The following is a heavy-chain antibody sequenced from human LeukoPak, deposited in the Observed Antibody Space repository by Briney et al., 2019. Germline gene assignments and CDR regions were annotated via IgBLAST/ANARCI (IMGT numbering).Heavy chain of an antibody. J-gene: IGHJ6*03. CDR1: GGSISSYF. CDR3: ARGPRGYSYGRDYYYYMDV. Sequence: SETLSLTCTVSGGSISSYFWTWIRQPPGKGLEWIGYIYYSGSTNYNPSLKSRVTISVDTSKNQFSLKLSSVTAADTAVYYCARGPRGYSYGRDYYYYMDVWGKGTTATVSS. V-gene: IGHV4-59*01. CDR2: IYYSGST. D-gene: IGHD5-18*01.